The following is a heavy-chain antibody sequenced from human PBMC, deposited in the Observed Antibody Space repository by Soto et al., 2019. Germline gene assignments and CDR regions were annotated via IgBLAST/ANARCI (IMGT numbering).Heavy chain of an antibody. CDR2: IKQDGSEK. Sequence: GGSLRLSCAASGLTFSSYWMSWVRQAPGKGLEWVSNIKQDGSEKYNVDSVKGRFTISRDNAKNPLYLQMNSLRAEDTAVYYCARDEDSSGYCDYWGQGTLVTVSS. V-gene: IGHV3-7*03. CDR3: ARDEDSSGYCDY. D-gene: IGHD3-22*01. CDR1: GLTFSSYW. J-gene: IGHJ4*02.